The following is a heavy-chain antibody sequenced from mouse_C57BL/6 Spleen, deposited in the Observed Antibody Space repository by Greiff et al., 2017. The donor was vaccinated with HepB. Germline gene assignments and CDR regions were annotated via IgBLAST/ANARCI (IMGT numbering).Heavy chain of an antibody. J-gene: IGHJ4*01. D-gene: IGHD1-1*01. CDR2: IYPRSGNT. CDR1: GYTFTSYG. CDR3: AIGNYYGSRYAMDY. V-gene: IGHV1-81*01. Sequence: VMLVESGAELARPGASVKLSCKASGYTFTSYGISWVKQRTGQGLEWIGEIYPRSGNTYYNEKFKGKATLTADKSSSTAYMELRSLTSEDSAVYFCAIGNYYGSRYAMDYWGQGTSVTVSS.